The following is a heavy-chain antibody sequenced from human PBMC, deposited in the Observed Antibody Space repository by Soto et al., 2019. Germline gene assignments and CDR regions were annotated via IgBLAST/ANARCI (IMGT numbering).Heavy chain of an antibody. CDR3: AKEHLSRWGSGSYAHFDY. V-gene: IGHV3-30*18. Sequence: QVQLVESGGGVVQPGRSLRLSCAASGFTFSSCGMHWVRQAPGKGLEWVAVISYDGSNKYYADSVKGRFTISRDNSKNTLYLQMNSLRAEDTAVYYCAKEHLSRWGSGSYAHFDYWGQGTLVTVSS. J-gene: IGHJ4*02. D-gene: IGHD3-10*01. CDR1: GFTFSSCG. CDR2: ISYDGSNK.